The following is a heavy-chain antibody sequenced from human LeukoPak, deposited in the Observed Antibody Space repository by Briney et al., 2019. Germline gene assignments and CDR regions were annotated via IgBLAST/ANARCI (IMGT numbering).Heavy chain of an antibody. CDR1: GITFSSYG. CDR2: ISHDGNNK. D-gene: IGHD4-11*01. J-gene: IGHJ4*02. V-gene: IGHV3-30*18. CDR3: AKDRQTTVSPYFYFDY. Sequence: GGSLRLSCAASGITFSSYGMYWVRQAPGKGLEWVAVISHDGNNKYYADSVKGRFTISRDNSKNTLYLQMNSLGAEDTAVYYCAKDRQTTVSPYFYFDYWGQGTLVTVSS.